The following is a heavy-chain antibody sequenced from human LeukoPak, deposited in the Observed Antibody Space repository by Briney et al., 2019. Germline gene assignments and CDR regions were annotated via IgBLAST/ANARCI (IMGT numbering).Heavy chain of an antibody. CDR3: ARPSDIAAAGTALERGFDY. CDR2: INHSGST. J-gene: IGHJ4*02. D-gene: IGHD6-13*01. V-gene: IGHV4-39*07. Sequence: PSETLSLTCTVSGGSISSSSYYWGWIRQPPGKGLEWIGEINHSGSTNYNPSLKSRVTISVDTSKNQFSLKLSSVTAADTAVYYCARPSDIAAAGTALERGFDYWGQGTLVTVSS. CDR1: GGSISSSSYY.